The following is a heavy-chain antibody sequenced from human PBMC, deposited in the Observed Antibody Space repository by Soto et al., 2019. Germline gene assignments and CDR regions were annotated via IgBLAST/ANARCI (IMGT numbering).Heavy chain of an antibody. CDR2: ISGGGDTT. CDR1: GFTFNNYA. Sequence: EVQLLESGGGLVQPGGSLRLSCAASGFTFNNYAMTWVRQAPGKGLEWVSAISGGGDTTSYADSVKGRFTVSRDGSNNKLYLQMSSLRAEYTALYYCAKGRGGSGSLTPRVDFWGQGTLVTVSS. CDR3: AKGRGGSGSLTPRVDF. J-gene: IGHJ4*02. V-gene: IGHV3-23*01. D-gene: IGHD3-10*01.